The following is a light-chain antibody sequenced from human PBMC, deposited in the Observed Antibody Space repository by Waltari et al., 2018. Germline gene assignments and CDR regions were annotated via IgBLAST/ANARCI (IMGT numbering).Light chain of an antibody. CDR3: QHYNTYPPT. J-gene: IGKJ1*01. CDR1: QNINKG. Sequence: DIQMTQSPSTLSASVGDRVTVTCRASQNINKGLAWYQQKPGKSPTLLIYAASTLQRGVPSRFSGSGFGTEFTLAISSLQPEDFATYFCQHYNTYPPTFGQGTRVELK. CDR2: AAS. V-gene: IGKV1-5*01.